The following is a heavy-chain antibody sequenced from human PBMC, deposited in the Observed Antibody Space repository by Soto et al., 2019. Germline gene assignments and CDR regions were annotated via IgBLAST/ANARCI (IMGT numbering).Heavy chain of an antibody. CDR1: GFTFSSYG. CDR3: AKDRTTGLVFSHHLDY. V-gene: IGHV3-30*18. CDR2: ISYDGSNK. J-gene: IGHJ4*02. D-gene: IGHD3-3*02. Sequence: QVQLVESGGGMVQPGRSLRLSCAASGFTFSSYGMHWVRQAPGKGLEWVAVISYDGSNKYYADSVKGRFTISRDNSKNTLYLQMNSLRAEDTAVYYCAKDRTTGLVFSHHLDYWGQGTLVTVSS.